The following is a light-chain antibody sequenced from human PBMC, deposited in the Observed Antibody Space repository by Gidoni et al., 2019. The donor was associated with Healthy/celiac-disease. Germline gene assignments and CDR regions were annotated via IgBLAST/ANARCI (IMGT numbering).Light chain of an antibody. CDR3: QQRRNFMYT. CDR1: QSVSSY. Sequence: ELVLTQSPATLSLSPGERATLSCRASQSVSSYVAWYQQKPGQAPRLLIYNASNRATGIPARFSGSWSGTDFPITISSLEPEDFAVYYCQQRRNFMYTFGQGTKLEIK. V-gene: IGKV3-11*01. J-gene: IGKJ2*01. CDR2: NAS.